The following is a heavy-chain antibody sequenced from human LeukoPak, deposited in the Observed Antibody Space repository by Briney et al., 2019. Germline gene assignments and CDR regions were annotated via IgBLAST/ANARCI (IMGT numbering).Heavy chain of an antibody. J-gene: IGHJ6*02. CDR1: GGSFSGYY. V-gene: IGHV4-34*01. CDR3: ARRSKYYDFWSGMDSNYYYYGMDV. Sequence: SETLSLTCAVYGGSFSGYYWSWIRQPPGKGLEWIGEINHSGSTNYNPSLKSRVTISVDTSKNQFSLKLSSVTAADTAVYYCARRSKYYDFWSGMDSNYYYYGMDVWGQGTTVTVSS. D-gene: IGHD3-3*01. CDR2: INHSGST.